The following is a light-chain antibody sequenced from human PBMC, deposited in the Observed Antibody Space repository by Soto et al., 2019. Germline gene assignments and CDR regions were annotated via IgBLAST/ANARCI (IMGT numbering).Light chain of an antibody. CDR1: SSNIGSNA. J-gene: IGLJ3*02. CDR2: TFA. V-gene: IGLV1-44*01. Sequence: QSVLTQPPSASGTPGQRVTISWSGTSSNIGSNAVNWYQQLPRTAPKLLIYTFAQRPSGVHDRFSGSKSGTSASLAISGLQSEDEADYYCASWDVSLNAWVFGGGTKVTVL. CDR3: ASWDVSLNAWV.